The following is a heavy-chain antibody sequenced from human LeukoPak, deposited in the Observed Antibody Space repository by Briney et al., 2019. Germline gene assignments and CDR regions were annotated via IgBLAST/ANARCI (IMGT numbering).Heavy chain of an antibody. V-gene: IGHV3-30*02. CDR1: GFTFSSYG. CDR3: AKDGLNSYGSIYFDY. Sequence: GGSLRLSCAASGFTFSSYGMHWVRQAPGKGLEWVAFIRYDGSNKYYADSVKGRFTISRDNSKNTLYLQMNSLRAEDTAVYYCAKDGLNSYGSIYFDYWGQGTLVTVSS. J-gene: IGHJ4*02. D-gene: IGHD5-18*01. CDR2: IRYDGSNK.